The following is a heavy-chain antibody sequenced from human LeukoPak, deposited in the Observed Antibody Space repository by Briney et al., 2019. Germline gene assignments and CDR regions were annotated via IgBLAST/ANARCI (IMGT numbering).Heavy chain of an antibody. Sequence: GGSLRLSCTASGFTFSNYWMTWVRQAPGKGLEWVANINEDGSKKYYVDSVKGRFTISRDNAKNSQYLQMNNLRAEDTAVYYCARDGPPNYDILTGYYDALDIWGQGTMVTVSS. CDR1: GFTFSNYW. V-gene: IGHV3-7*01. D-gene: IGHD3-9*01. CDR2: INEDGSKK. J-gene: IGHJ3*02. CDR3: ARDGPPNYDILTGYYDALDI.